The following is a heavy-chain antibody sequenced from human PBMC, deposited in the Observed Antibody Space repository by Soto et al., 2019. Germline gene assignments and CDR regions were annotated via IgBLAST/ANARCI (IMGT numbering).Heavy chain of an antibody. D-gene: IGHD3-10*01. CDR1: GYTFTSYG. J-gene: IGHJ4*02. CDR2: ISAYNGNT. V-gene: IGHV1-18*04. CDR3: ARGTVLLWFGEPFDY. Sequence: GASVKVSCKASGYTFTSYGISRVRQAPGQGLEWMGWISAYNGNTNYAQNLQGRVTMTTVTSTSTAYMELRSLRSDDTAVYYCARGTVLLWFGEPFDYWGQGTLVTVSS.